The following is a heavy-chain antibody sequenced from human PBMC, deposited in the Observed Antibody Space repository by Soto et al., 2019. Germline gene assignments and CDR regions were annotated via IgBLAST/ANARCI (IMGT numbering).Heavy chain of an antibody. J-gene: IGHJ4*02. CDR2: IYYSGST. CDR1: GGSVSSGSYY. D-gene: IGHD6-19*01. V-gene: IGHV4-61*01. Sequence: SETLSLTCTVSGGSVSSGSYYWSWIRQPPGKGLEWIGYIYYSGSTNYNPSLKSRVTISVDTSKNQFSLKLSSVTAADTAVYYCARDRREQWLAGRGYFDYWGQGTLVTVSS. CDR3: ARDRREQWLAGRGYFDY.